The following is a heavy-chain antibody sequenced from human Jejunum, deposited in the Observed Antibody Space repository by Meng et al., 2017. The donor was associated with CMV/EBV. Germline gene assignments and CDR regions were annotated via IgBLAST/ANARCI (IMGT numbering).Heavy chain of an antibody. J-gene: IGHJ4*02. Sequence: FTRNDMTWVRQAPGKGLEWVSGISGNSGSTYYADSVKGRFSISRDNSKNTVYLQMNSLRAEDTAVYYCASRPGAIFGVVIVPNFDYWGQGTLVTVSS. D-gene: IGHD3-3*01. CDR1: FTRND. CDR3: ASRPGAIFGVVIVPNFDY. CDR2: ISGNSGST. V-gene: IGHV3-23*01.